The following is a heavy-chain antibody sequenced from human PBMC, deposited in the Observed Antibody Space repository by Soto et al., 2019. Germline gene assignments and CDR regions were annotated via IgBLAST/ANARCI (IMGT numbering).Heavy chain of an antibody. Sequence: SVKVSCKASGFTSTHSAVQWVRQARGQRLEWIGWIVVGSGNTNYAQKFQERVTITRDMSTSTAYMELSSLRSEDTAMYYCAAGSGFSSGPDYWGQGTLVTVSS. CDR2: IVVGSGNT. J-gene: IGHJ4*02. V-gene: IGHV1-58*01. CDR3: AAGSGFSSGPDY. D-gene: IGHD6-19*01. CDR1: GFTSTHSA.